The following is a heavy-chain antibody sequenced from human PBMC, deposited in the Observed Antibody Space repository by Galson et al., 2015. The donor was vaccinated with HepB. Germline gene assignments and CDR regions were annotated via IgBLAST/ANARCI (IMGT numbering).Heavy chain of an antibody. J-gene: IGHJ5*02. D-gene: IGHD2-2*01. Sequence: CAISGDSVSSNSAAWNWIRQSPSRGLEWLGRTYYRSKWYNDYAVSVKSRITINPDTSKNQFSLQLNSVTAEDTAVYYCARDSPGYGIIIRCYSSPSNKSCFAPWGQGSLVTVSS. CDR1: GDSVSSNSAA. V-gene: IGHV6-1*01. CDR3: ARDSPGYGIIIRCYSSPSNKSCFAP. CDR2: TYYRSKWYN.